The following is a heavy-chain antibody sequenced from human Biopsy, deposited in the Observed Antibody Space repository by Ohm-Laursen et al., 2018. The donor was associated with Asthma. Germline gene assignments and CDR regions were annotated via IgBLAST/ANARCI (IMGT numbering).Heavy chain of an antibody. V-gene: IGHV1-69*01. Sequence: SSVKVSCKASGDSLGSFINYAISWVRQAPRQGLEWMGGLIPVLGTADYAPMFEGRVTITADESTSTAYLELTSLGFEDTAVYYCARGYSGTDRIVYYYSGMEVWGQGTTVTVSS. CDR3: ARGYSGTDRIVYYYSGMEV. J-gene: IGHJ6*02. D-gene: IGHD5-12*01. CDR2: LIPVLGTA. CDR1: GDSLGSFINYA.